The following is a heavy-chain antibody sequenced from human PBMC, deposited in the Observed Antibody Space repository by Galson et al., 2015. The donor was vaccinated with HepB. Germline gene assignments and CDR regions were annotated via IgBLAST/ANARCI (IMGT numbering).Heavy chain of an antibody. CDR1: GGSISSSSYY. CDR2: IYYSGST. J-gene: IGHJ5*02. CDR3: ARLTSSSWSYP. Sequence: SETLSLTCTVSGGSISSSSYYWGWIRQPPGKGLEWIGSIYYSGSTYYNPSLKSRVTISVDTSKNQFSLKLSSVTAADTAVYYCARLTSSSWSYPWGQGTLVTVSS. D-gene: IGHD6-13*01. V-gene: IGHV4-39*01.